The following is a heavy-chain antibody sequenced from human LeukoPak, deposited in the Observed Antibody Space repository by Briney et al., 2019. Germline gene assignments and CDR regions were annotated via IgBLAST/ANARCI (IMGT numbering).Heavy chain of an antibody. V-gene: IGHV3-43*02. Sequence: PGGSLRLSCAASGFTFDDYAMRWVRQAPGKGLEWVSLISGDGGSTYYADSVKGRFTISRDNSKNSLYLQMNSLRTEDTAVYYCFCNSGWYEFVCWGQGTLVTVSS. J-gene: IGHJ4*02. CDR1: GFTFDDYA. CDR3: FCNSGWYEFVC. D-gene: IGHD6-19*01. CDR2: ISGDGGST.